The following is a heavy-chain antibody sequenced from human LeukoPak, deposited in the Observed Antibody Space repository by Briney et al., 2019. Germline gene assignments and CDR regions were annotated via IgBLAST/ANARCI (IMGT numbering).Heavy chain of an antibody. V-gene: IGHV3-7*03. CDR2: IKQERGQE. CDR3: ASLDTAKQPLANH. CDR1: GFTFSSYS. J-gene: IGHJ5*02. Sequence: GGSLRLSCAASGFTFSSYSMNWVRQAPRKGLEWVANIKQERGQEYYVDSVKGRFTISKDSAKNSLYLQMNSLRVEDTAMYYCASLDTAKQPLANHWGQGTLVTVSS. D-gene: IGHD5-18*01.